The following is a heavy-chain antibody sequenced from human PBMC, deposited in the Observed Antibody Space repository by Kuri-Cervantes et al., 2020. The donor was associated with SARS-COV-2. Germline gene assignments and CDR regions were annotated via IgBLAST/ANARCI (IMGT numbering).Heavy chain of an antibody. D-gene: IGHD4-17*01. Sequence: SVKVSCKSSGGTFSNHAISWVRQAPGQGLEWMGGILPILDAANYAQKFQGRVTITADESTSTAYMELSSLRSEDTAVYYCARVVDYGDYGKNPFDYWGQGTLVTVSS. CDR1: GGTFSNHA. CDR3: ARVVDYGDYGKNPFDY. V-gene: IGHV1-69*13. CDR2: ILPILDAA. J-gene: IGHJ4*02.